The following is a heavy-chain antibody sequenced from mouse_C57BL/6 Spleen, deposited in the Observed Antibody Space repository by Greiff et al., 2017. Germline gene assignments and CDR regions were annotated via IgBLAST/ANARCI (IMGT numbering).Heavy chain of an antibody. Sequence: EVQLQESGPGLVKPSQSLSLTCSVTGYSITSCYYWNWIRQFPGNKLEWMGYISYDGSNNYNPSLKNRISITRDTSKNQFFLKLNSVTTEDTATYYCARAHGNYVGEFAYWGQGTLVTVSA. CDR3: ARAHGNYVGEFAY. J-gene: IGHJ3*01. V-gene: IGHV3-6*01. CDR1: GYSITSCYY. CDR2: ISYDGSN. D-gene: IGHD2-1*01.